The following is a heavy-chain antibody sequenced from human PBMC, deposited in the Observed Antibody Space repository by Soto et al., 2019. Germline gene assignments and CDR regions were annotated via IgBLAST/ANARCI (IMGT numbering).Heavy chain of an antibody. CDR3: ARDSPPWILSTPQPDAFDI. CDR2: ISAYNGNT. J-gene: IGHJ3*02. CDR1: GYTLNSYG. V-gene: IGHV1-18*01. Sequence: APVTVSCKASGYTLNSYGISWPRQAKRQGLEWMGWISAYNGNTNYAQRLQGRVTMTTDTSTSTAYMELRSLRSDDTALYYCARDSPPWILSTPQPDAFDIWGEGTMVTGSS. D-gene: IGHD5-12*01.